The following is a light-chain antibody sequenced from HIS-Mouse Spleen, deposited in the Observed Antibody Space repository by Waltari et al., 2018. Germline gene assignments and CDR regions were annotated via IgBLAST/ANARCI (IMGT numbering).Light chain of an antibody. V-gene: IGLV1-47*01. CDR3: AAWDDSLSGYV. J-gene: IGLJ1*01. CDR1: SSNIGSNY. Sequence: QSVLTQPPSASGTPGQRVTISCSGSSSNIGSNYVYWYQQLPGTAPKLLIYRNNQLPSGFPYRFSGSKSGTSASLAISGLRSEDEADYYCAAWDDSLSGYVFGTGTKVTVL. CDR2: RNN.